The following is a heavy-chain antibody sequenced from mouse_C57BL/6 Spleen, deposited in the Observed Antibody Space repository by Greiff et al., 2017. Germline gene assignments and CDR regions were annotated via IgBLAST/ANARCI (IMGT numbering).Heavy chain of an antibody. V-gene: IGHV14-2*01. CDR3: ARDAMDY. CDR1: GFNIKDYY. Sequence: VQLQQSGAELVKPGASVKLSCTASGFNIKDYYMHWVKQRTEQGLEWIGRIDPEDGETKYATKFQGKATITADTSSNTAYLQLSSLTSEDTAVYYCARDAMDYWGQGTSVTVSS. CDR2: IDPEDGET. J-gene: IGHJ4*01.